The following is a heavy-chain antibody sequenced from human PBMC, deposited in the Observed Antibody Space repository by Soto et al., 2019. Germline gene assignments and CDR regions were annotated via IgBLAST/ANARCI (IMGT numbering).Heavy chain of an antibody. Sequence: ASVKVSCKASGYTFTGYYMHWVRQAPGQGLEWMGWISAYNGDTNYAQKLQGRVTMTTDTSTSTAYMELRRLRSDDTAVYYCAALIAAAGTLDCWGQGTLVTVSS. CDR2: ISAYNGDT. D-gene: IGHD6-13*01. CDR3: AALIAAAGTLDC. V-gene: IGHV1-18*04. J-gene: IGHJ4*02. CDR1: GYTFTGYY.